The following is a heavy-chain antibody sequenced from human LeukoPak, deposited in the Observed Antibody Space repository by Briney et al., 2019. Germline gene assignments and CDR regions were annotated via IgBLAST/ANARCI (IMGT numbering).Heavy chain of an antibody. Sequence: GASVKVSCKASGYTFTSYAMHWVRQAPGQRLEWMGGIIPIFGTANYAQKFQGRVTITTDESTSTAYMELSSLRSEDTAVYYCASPGIAAAGTNPAAFDIWGQGTMVTVSS. CDR2: IIPIFGTA. CDR3: ASPGIAAAGTNPAAFDI. CDR1: GYTFTSYA. J-gene: IGHJ3*02. V-gene: IGHV1-69*05. D-gene: IGHD6-13*01.